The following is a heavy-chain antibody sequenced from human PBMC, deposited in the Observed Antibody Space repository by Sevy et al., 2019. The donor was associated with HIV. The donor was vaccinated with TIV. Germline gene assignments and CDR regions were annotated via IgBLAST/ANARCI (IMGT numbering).Heavy chain of an antibody. CDR2: IYYSGST. D-gene: IGHD3-22*01. CDR1: GGSISSGGYY. CDR3: ARGVLYYYDSSGYPQIDP. J-gene: IGHJ5*02. Sequence: SETLSLTCTVSGGSISSGGYYWSWIRQHPGKGLEWIGYIYYSGSTYYNPSLKSRVTISVDTSKNQFSLKLSSVTAADTAVYYGARGVLYYYDSSGYPQIDPWGQGTLVNVSS. V-gene: IGHV4-31*03.